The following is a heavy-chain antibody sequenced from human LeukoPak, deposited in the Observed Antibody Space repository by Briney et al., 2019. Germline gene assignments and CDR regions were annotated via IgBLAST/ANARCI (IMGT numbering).Heavy chain of an antibody. J-gene: IGHJ4*02. Sequence: PGGSLRLSCAASGFTFSSYSMNWVRQAPGKGLEWVSYISSSSSTIYYADSVKGRFTISRDNAKNSLYLQMNSLRAEDTAVYYCARDGSGYDWARYFDYWGQGTLVTVSS. CDR3: ARDGSGYDWARYFDY. V-gene: IGHV3-48*01. D-gene: IGHD5-12*01. CDR2: ISSSSSTI. CDR1: GFTFSSYS.